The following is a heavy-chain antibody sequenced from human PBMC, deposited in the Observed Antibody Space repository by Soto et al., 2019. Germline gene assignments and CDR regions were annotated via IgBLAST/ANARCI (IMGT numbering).Heavy chain of an antibody. Sequence: PGGSLRLSCAASGFTFSKHLMHWVRQAPGKGLVWVSHIKTDGIFTRDADSVKGRFTISRDNARNTLYLQMNSLRAEDTAVYYCARDNNWSLDYWGQGPMVTVYS. D-gene: IGHD1-1*01. J-gene: IGHJ4*02. CDR1: GFTFSKHL. V-gene: IGHV3-74*01. CDR3: ARDNNWSLDY. CDR2: IKTDGIFT.